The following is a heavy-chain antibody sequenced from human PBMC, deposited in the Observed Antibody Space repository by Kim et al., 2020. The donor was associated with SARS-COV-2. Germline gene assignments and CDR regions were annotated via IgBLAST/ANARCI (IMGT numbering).Heavy chain of an antibody. V-gene: IGHV3-30*03. CDR1: GFTFSSYG. CDR2: ISYDGSNK. Sequence: GGSLRLSCAASGFTFSSYGMHWVRQAPGKGLEWVAVISYDGSNKYYADSVKGRFTISRDNSKNTLYLQMNSLRAEDTAVYYCATNYYDSSGFSAGTYYF. D-gene: IGHD3-22*01. J-gene: IGHJ4*01. CDR3: ATNYYDSSGFSAGTYYF.